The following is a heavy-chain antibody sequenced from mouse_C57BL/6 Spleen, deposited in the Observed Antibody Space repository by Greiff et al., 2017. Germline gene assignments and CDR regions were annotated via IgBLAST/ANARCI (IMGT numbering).Heavy chain of an antibody. CDR3: AREGSYGYYAMDY. CDR2: IYPSDSET. V-gene: IGHV1-61*01. J-gene: IGHJ4*01. D-gene: IGHD1-1*02. Sequence: VQLQQPGAELVRPGSSVKLSCKASGYTFTSYWMDWVKQRPGQGLEWIGNIYPSDSETHYNQKFKDKATLTVDKSSSTAYMQLSSLTSEDSAVYYCAREGSYGYYAMDYWGQGTSVTVSS. CDR1: GYTFTSYW.